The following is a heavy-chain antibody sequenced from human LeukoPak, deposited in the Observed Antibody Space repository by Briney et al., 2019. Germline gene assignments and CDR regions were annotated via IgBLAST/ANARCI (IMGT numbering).Heavy chain of an antibody. CDR2: IIPILNIA. Sequence: GASVKVSCKASGYTFTGYYMHWVRQAPGQGLEWMGRIIPILNIANYAQKFQGRVTIVADESTSTAYMELSSLRSEDTAVYYCARDNPPFCNGGTCYSYWGQGTLVTVSS. CDR3: ARDNPPFCNGGTCYSY. J-gene: IGHJ4*02. CDR1: GYTFTGYY. D-gene: IGHD2-15*01. V-gene: IGHV1-69*04.